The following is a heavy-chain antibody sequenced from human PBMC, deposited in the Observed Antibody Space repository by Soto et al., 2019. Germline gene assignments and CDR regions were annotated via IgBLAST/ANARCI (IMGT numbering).Heavy chain of an antibody. CDR1: GYTFTSYG. J-gene: IGHJ5*02. Sequence: ASVKVSCKASGYTFTSYGISWVRQAPGQGLEWMGWISAYNGNTNYAQKLKGRVTMTTDTSTSTAYMELRSLRSDDTAVYYCARGGGFYDILTGYFNWFDPWGQGTLVTVSS. CDR3: ARGGGFYDILTGYFNWFDP. V-gene: IGHV1-18*01. CDR2: ISAYNGNT. D-gene: IGHD3-9*01.